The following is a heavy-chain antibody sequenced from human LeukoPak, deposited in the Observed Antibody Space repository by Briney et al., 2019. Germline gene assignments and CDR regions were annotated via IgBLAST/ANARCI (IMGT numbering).Heavy chain of an antibody. CDR3: ARESGGYCSSTSCYVWFDS. D-gene: IGHD2-2*01. V-gene: IGHV4-59*01. CDR1: GGSISSYY. CDR2: IYYSGST. Sequence: PSETLSLTCTVSGGSISSYYWSWIRQPPGKGLEWIGYIYYSGSTNYNPSLKSRVTISVDTSKNQFSLKLSSVTAADTAVYYCARESGGYCSSTSCYVWFDSWGQGTLVTVSS. J-gene: IGHJ5*01.